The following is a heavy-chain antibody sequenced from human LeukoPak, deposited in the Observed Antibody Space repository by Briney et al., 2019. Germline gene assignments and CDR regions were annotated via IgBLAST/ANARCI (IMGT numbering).Heavy chain of an antibody. CDR3: AREQHDYGDYEYFDY. J-gene: IGHJ4*02. D-gene: IGHD4-17*01. V-gene: IGHV4-61*02. CDR2: IYTSGST. CDR1: GGSISSGFYY. Sequence: SETLSLTCTVSGGSISSGFYYWSWIRQPAGKGLEWIGRIYTSGSTNYNPSLKSRVTMSVDTSKNQFSLKLSSVTAADTAVYYCAREQHDYGDYEYFDYWGQGTLVTVSS.